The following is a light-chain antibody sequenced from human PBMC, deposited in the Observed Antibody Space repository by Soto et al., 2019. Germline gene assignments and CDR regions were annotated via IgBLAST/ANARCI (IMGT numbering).Light chain of an antibody. CDR3: QQYNSYTWT. CDR2: KAS. Sequence: DIQMTQSPSTLSASVGDRVTITCRASQSISSWLAWYQQKPGKAPKLLIYKASSLESGVPSRFSGSGSGTEFTINISSLQPDDFATYYCQQYNSYTWTFGQGTKVEIK. CDR1: QSISSW. J-gene: IGKJ1*01. V-gene: IGKV1-5*03.